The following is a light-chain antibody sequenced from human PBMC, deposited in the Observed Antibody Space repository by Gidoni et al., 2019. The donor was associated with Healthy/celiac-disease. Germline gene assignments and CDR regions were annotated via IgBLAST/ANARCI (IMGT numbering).Light chain of an antibody. CDR2: AAS. J-gene: IGKJ4*01. Sequence: DIQLTQSPSFLSASVGDRVTITCRASQGISSYLAWYQQKPGKAPKLLIYAASTLQSGVPSRFSGSGSGTEFTLTISSLQPEDFATYYCHAGSFGEGTKVEIK. CDR3: HAGS. V-gene: IGKV1-9*01. CDR1: QGISSY.